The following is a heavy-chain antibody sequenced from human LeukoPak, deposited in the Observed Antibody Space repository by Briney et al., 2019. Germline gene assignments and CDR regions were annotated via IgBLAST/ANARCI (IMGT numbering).Heavy chain of an antibody. V-gene: IGHV4-38-2*02. Sequence: SETLSLTCTVSGGSISSGYYWGWIRQPPGKGLEWIGSIYHSGSTYYNPSLKSRVTISVDTSKNQFSLKLTSVTAADTAVYYCASVPEPYYFDYWGQGTLVTVSS. CDR1: GGSISSGYY. CDR3: ASVPEPYYFDY. D-gene: IGHD1-14*01. CDR2: IYHSGST. J-gene: IGHJ4*02.